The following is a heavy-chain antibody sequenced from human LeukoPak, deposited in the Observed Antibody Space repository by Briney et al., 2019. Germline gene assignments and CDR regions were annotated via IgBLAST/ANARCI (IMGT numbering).Heavy chain of an antibody. CDR1: GGSISSYY. CDR3: ARKDYCSGGSCYSGYFQH. D-gene: IGHD2-15*01. V-gene: IGHV4-59*01. CDR2: VYYSGTT. J-gene: IGHJ1*01. Sequence: SETLSLTCTVSGGSISSYYWSWIRQPPGKGLEWIGYVYYSGTTNYNPSLKSRVTISVDTSKNQFSLKLSSVTAADTAVYYCARKDYCSGGSCYSGYFQHWGQGTLVTVSS.